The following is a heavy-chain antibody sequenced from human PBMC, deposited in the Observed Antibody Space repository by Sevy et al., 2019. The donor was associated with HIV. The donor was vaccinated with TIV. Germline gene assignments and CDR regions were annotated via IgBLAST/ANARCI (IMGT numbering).Heavy chain of an antibody. D-gene: IGHD3-3*01. J-gene: IGHJ6*02. CDR1: GYTFSDSGYY. Sequence: ASVKVSCKASGYTFSDSGYYVHWVRQAPGQGLEWMGWINPKSGATNYAQKFQGRVTMTRDTSVSTANMELNRLTSDDTAVYYCARESYDFWTGPVDYDYGTDVWGQGTTVTVSS. CDR3: ARESYDFWTGPVDYDYGTDV. CDR2: INPKSGAT. V-gene: IGHV1-2*02.